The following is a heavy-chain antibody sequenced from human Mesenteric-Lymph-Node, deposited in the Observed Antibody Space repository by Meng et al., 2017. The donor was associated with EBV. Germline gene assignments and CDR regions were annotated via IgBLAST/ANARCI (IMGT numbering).Heavy chain of an antibody. CDR3: ARENPARGNWFDP. D-gene: IGHD3-10*01. J-gene: IGHJ5*02. CDR2: VYYSGST. V-gene: IGHV4-61*01. CDR1: GGSVSSTSYY. Sequence: LQLHESGPGLVKPSETLSLTCTVSGGSVSSTSYYWSWIRQPPGKRLEWIGYVYYSGSTNYHPSLKSRVTISVDTSKNQFSLNLYSVTAADTAVYYCARENPARGNWFDPWGQGALVTVSS.